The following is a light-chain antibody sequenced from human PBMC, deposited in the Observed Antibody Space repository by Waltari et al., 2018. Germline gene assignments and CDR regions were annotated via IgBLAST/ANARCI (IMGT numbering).Light chain of an antibody. CDR3: QQYYRSRT. J-gene: IGKJ1*01. Sequence: DIVMTQSPDSLAVSLGERATINCKSSQSILYSSNDKNYLAWYQQKPGQPPKLLIYWASTRESGVPERFSGSGSGTDFTLTSSSLQAEDVAVYYCQQYYRSRTFGQGTKVEIK. CDR1: QSILYSSNDKNY. CDR2: WAS. V-gene: IGKV4-1*01.